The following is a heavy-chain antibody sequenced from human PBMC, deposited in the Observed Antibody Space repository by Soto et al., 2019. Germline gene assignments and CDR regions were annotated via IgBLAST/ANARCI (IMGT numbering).Heavy chain of an antibody. CDR3: AKDFYYYDSSGPLDY. CDR1: GFTFSTYG. Sequence: GGSLRLSCAASGFTFSTYGMHWVRQAPGKGLEWVAVISYDGSNKYYADSVKGRFTISRDNSKSTLYLQMNSLRAEDTAVYYCAKDFYYYDSSGPLDYWGQGTLVTV. J-gene: IGHJ4*02. D-gene: IGHD3-22*01. V-gene: IGHV3-30*18. CDR2: ISYDGSNK.